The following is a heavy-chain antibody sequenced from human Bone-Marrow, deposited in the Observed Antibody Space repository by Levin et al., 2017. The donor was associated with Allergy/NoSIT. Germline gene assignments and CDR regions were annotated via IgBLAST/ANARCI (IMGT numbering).Heavy chain of an antibody. D-gene: IGHD5-18*01. CDR1: GDSISSISDY. CDR2: INNNGRT. CDR3: ARLRGGIQLWQS. J-gene: IGHJ5*02. Sequence: SETLSLTCTVSGDSISSISDYWGWIRQPPGKGLEWIGTINNNGRTFYNPSLKSRVTVSVATSENQLSLTLTSGTAADTAVYYCARLRGGIQLWQSWGQGTLVTVSS. V-gene: IGHV4-39*01.